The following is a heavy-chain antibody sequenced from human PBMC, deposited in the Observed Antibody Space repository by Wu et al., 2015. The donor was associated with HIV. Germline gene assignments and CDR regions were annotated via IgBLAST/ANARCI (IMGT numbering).Heavy chain of an antibody. Sequence: QVQLVQSGAEVKKPGASVKVSCKVSGYTLTELSMHWVRQAPGKGLGWMGGFDPEDGETIYAQKFQGRVTMTEDTSTDTAYMELSSLRSEDTAVYYCATGGKFRGHSSGYYSPFDYWAREPWSPVSS. D-gene: IGHD3-22*01. CDR3: ATGGKFRGHSSGYYSPFDY. V-gene: IGHV1-24*01. J-gene: IGHJ4*02. CDR2: FDPEDGET. CDR1: GYTLTELS.